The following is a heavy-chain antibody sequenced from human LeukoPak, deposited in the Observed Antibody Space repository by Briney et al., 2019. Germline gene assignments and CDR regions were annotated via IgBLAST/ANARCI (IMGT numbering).Heavy chain of an antibody. D-gene: IGHD4-17*01. J-gene: IGHJ5*02. CDR2: ISGNGVTT. V-gene: IGHV3-23*01. CDR3: AIKSPSTETSPP. Sequence: GGSLRLSCAASGFTFINYAMTWVRQAPGKGLEWVSGISGNGVTTYYADSVKGRFTISRDNSRNTLYLQMNSLRAEDTAVYYCAIKSPSTETSPPWGQGTLVTVSS. CDR1: GFTFINYA.